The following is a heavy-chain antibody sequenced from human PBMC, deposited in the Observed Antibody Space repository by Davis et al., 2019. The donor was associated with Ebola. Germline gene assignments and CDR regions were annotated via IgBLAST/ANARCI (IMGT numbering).Heavy chain of an antibody. J-gene: IGHJ6*03. Sequence: SVKVSCKASGGTFSSYAISWVRQAPGQGLEWMGGIIPIFGTANYAQKFQGRVTITADESTSTAYMELSSLRSEDTAVYYCARDIVGRHYMDVWGKGTTVTVSS. D-gene: IGHD2-15*01. CDR3: ARDIVGRHYMDV. CDR1: GGTFSSYA. V-gene: IGHV1-69*13. CDR2: IIPIFGTA.